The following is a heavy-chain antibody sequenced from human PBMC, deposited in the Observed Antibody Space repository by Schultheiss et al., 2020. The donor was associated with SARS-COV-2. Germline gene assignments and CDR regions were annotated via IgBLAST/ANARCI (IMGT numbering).Heavy chain of an antibody. CDR2: IKSKTDGGTT. V-gene: IGHV3-15*01. CDR1: GFTFSSYA. J-gene: IGHJ4*02. CDR3: TTVGSSSWYDFDY. Sequence: GGSLRLSCAASGFTFSSYAMSWVRQAPGKGLEWVGRIKSKTDGGTTDYAAPVKGRFTISRDDSKNTLYLQMNSLKTEDTAVYYCTTVGSSSWYDFDYWGQGTLVTVSS. D-gene: IGHD6-13*01.